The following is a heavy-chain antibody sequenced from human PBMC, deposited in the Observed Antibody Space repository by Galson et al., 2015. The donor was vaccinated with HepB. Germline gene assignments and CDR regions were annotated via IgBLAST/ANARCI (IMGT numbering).Heavy chain of an antibody. Sequence: SLRLSCAASGFTFSSYSMNWVRQAPGKGLEWVSYVSSSSSTIYYADSVKGRFTISRDNAKNSLYLQMNSLRAEDTAVYYCARDPYYYDSSGYYGGGPFDYWGQGTLVTVSS. CDR2: VSSSSSTI. V-gene: IGHV3-48*01. J-gene: IGHJ4*02. D-gene: IGHD3-22*01. CDR3: ARDPYYYDSSGYYGGGPFDY. CDR1: GFTFSSYS.